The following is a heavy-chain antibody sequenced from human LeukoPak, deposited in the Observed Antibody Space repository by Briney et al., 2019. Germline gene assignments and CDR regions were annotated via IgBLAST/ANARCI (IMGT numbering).Heavy chain of an antibody. CDR1: GGSISSYY. Sequence: SETLSLTCTVSGGSISSYYWGWIRQPPGKGLEWIGYIYYSGSTNYNPSLMSRVTISVDTSKNQFSLKLSSVTAADTAVYYCARHPTDYYYFDLWGRGTLVTISS. V-gene: IGHV4-59*08. J-gene: IGHJ2*01. CDR2: IYYSGST. CDR3: ARHPTDYYYFDL.